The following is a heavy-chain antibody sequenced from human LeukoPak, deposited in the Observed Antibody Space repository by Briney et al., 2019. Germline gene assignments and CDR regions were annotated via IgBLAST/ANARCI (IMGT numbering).Heavy chain of an antibody. J-gene: IGHJ4*02. Sequence: GGSLRLSCAASGFTFSNARMSWVRQAPGKGLEWVGRIKSKTDGGTTDYAAPVKGRFTISRDDSKNTLYLQMNSLKTEDTAVYYCTTSYSSGWLIDYWGQGTLVTVSS. CDR1: GFTFSNAR. V-gene: IGHV3-15*01. CDR2: IKSKTDGGTT. D-gene: IGHD6-19*01. CDR3: TTSYSSGWLIDY.